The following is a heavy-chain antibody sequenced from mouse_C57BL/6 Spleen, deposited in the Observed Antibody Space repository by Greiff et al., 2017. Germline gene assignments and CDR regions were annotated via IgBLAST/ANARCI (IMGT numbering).Heavy chain of an antibody. CDR3: ARRPIYYGPSYWYFDV. CDR2: ISYDGSN. CDR1: GYSITSGYY. D-gene: IGHD2-1*01. V-gene: IGHV3-6*01. Sequence: EVQVVESGPGLVKPSQSLSLTCSVTGYSITSGYYWNWIRQFPGNKLEWMGYISYDGSNNYNPSLKNRISITRDTSKNQFFLKLNSVTTEDTATYYCARRPIYYGPSYWYFDVWGTGTTVTVSS. J-gene: IGHJ1*03.